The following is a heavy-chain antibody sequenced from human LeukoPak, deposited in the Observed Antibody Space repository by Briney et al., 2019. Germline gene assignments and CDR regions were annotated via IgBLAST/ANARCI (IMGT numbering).Heavy chain of an antibody. CDR1: GGSISSYY. V-gene: IGHV4-4*07. CDR3: ARDPYYYDSSGYRFDI. Sequence: SETLSLTCTVSGGSISSYYWSWIRQPAGKVLEWIGRIYTSGSTNYNPSLKGRVTMSVDTSKNQFSLKLSSVTAADTAVYYCARDPYYYDSSGYRFDIWGQGTMVTVSS. D-gene: IGHD3-22*01. J-gene: IGHJ3*02. CDR2: IYTSGST.